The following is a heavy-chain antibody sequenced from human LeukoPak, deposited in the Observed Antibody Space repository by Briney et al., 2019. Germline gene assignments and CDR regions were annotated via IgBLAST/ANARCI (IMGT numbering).Heavy chain of an antibody. D-gene: IGHD6-13*01. V-gene: IGHV3-15*01. J-gene: IGHJ5*02. CDR2: IKSKTDGGTT. CDR3: TTDQLAAAGTDWFDP. CDR1: GFTFSNAW. Sequence: GGSLRLSCAASGFTFSNAWMSWVRQAPGKGLEWVGRIKSKTDGGTTDYAAPVKGRFTISRDDSKNTLYLQMNSLKTEDTVVYYCTTDQLAAAGTDWFDPWGQGTLVTVSS.